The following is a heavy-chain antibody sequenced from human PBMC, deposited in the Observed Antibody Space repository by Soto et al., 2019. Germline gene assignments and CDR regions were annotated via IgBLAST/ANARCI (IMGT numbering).Heavy chain of an antibody. CDR2: INAGNGNT. V-gene: IGHV1-3*01. J-gene: IGHJ6*02. Sequence: GASVKVSCKASGYTFTSYAMHWVRQAPGQRLEWMGWINAGNGNTKYSQKFQGRVTITRDTSASTAYMELSSLRSEDTAVYYCARDPDYDILTGSPGYYYYGMDVWGQGTTVTVSS. CDR1: GYTFTSYA. D-gene: IGHD3-9*01. CDR3: ARDPDYDILTGSPGYYYYGMDV.